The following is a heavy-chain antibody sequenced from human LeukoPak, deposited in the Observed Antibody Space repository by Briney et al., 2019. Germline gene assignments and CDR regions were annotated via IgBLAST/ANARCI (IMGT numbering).Heavy chain of an antibody. CDR1: GGTFSSYA. CDR3: ARGGDTVTYLDY. CDR2: IIPIFGTA. J-gene: IGHJ4*02. Sequence: SVKVSCKASGGTFSSYAISWVRQAPGQGLEWMGGIIPIFGTANYAQKFQGRVTVTADESTSTAYMELSSLRSEDTAVYYCARGGDTVTYLDYWGQGTLVTVSS. V-gene: IGHV1-69*13. D-gene: IGHD4-17*01.